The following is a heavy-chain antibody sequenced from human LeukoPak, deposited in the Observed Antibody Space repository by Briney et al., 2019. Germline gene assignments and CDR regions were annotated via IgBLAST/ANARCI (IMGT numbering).Heavy chain of an antibody. J-gene: IGHJ4*02. D-gene: IGHD1-26*01. CDR3: ARDRGGIYYDVVDY. CDR1: GFTFSSYW. V-gene: IGHV3-7*01. Sequence: GGSLRLSCAASGFTFSSYWMSWVRQAPGKGLEWVADIIQDGSEKYYVDSVKGRFTISRDNAKNSLYLEMNSLRAEDTAVYYCARDRGGIYYDVVDYWGQGTLVTVSS. CDR2: IIQDGSEK.